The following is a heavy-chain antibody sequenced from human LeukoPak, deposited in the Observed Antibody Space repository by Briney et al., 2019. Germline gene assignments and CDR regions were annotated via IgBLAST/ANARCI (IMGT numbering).Heavy chain of an antibody. Sequence: GESLKISCKGSGYRFTSYWIAWVRQMPGKGLEWMGIIYPGDSDTRYSPSFQGQVTISADKSISTAYLQWSSLKASDTAMYYCARHDGENGDYGVDYYYYGMDVWGQGTTVTVSS. CDR3: ARHDGENGDYGVDYYYYGMDV. J-gene: IGHJ6*02. V-gene: IGHV5-51*01. D-gene: IGHD4-17*01. CDR1: GYRFTSYW. CDR2: IYPGDSDT.